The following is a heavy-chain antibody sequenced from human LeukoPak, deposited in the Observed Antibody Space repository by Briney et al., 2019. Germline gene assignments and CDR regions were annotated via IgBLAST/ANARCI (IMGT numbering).Heavy chain of an antibody. CDR3: ARQTGSGLFILP. Sequence: PSETLSLTCAVYGESFSDYYWSWIRQPPGKGLEWIGEINHSGSTNCSPSLKSRVTISVNTSKNQFSLRLTSVTAADTAVYYCARQTGSGLFILPGGQGTLVTVSS. J-gene: IGHJ4*02. V-gene: IGHV4-34*01. CDR2: INHSGST. CDR1: GESFSDYY. D-gene: IGHD3/OR15-3a*01.